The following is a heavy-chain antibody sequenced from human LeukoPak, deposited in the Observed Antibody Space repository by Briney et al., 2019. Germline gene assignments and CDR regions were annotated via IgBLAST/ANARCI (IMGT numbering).Heavy chain of an antibody. CDR1: GFTFSTYS. CDR3: ARSYSSSSGTAWYY. V-gene: IGHV3-48*04. Sequence: PGGSLRLSCAASGFTFSTYSMNWVRQAPGKGLEWISYISTGSSTIYYADSVKGRFTISRDNAKNSLYLQMNSLRAEDTAVYYCARSYSSSSGTAWYYWGQGTLVTVSS. D-gene: IGHD6-6*01. J-gene: IGHJ4*02. CDR2: ISTGSSTI.